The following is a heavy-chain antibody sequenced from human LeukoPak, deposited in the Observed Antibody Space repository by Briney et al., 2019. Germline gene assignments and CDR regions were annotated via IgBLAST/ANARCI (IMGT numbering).Heavy chain of an antibody. V-gene: IGHV3-23*01. Sequence: GGSLRLSCAASGFTFSSYAMSWVRQAPGKGLEWVSGISGSGDGTYYAGPVKGRFTSSRDNSKNTLYPQMNSLRAEDTAVYYCAKDLENYDFSSGYYYYYYYYMDVWGKGTTVTVSS. J-gene: IGHJ6*03. CDR1: GFTFSSYA. CDR2: ISGSGDGT. D-gene: IGHD3-3*01. CDR3: AKDLENYDFSSGYYYYYYYYMDV.